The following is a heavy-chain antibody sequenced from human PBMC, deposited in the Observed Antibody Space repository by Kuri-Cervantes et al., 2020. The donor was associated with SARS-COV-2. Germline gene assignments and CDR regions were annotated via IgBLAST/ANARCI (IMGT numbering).Heavy chain of an antibody. CDR1: GFTVSSNY. D-gene: IGHD2-15*01. CDR2: IYSCGST. Sequence: GSLRLSCAASGFTVSSNYMSWVRQAPGKGLEWVSVIYSCGSTYYADSVKGRFIISRDNAKNSLYLQMNSLRADDTALYYCAKDISPYCSGGSCYPTGWGQGTLVTVSS. J-gene: IGHJ4*02. V-gene: IGHV3-53*05. CDR3: AKDISPYCSGGSCYPTG.